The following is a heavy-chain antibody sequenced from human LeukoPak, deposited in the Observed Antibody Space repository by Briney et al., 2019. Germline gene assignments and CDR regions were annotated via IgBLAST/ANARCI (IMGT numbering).Heavy chain of an antibody. Sequence: ASVNVSCKVSGYTFTSYYMHWVRQAPGQGLEWMGIINPSGGSTSYAQKFQGRVTMTRDTSTSTVYMELSSLRSEDTAVYYCARDSIVATTGSYYYYYGMDVWGQGTTVTVSS. D-gene: IGHD5-12*01. V-gene: IGHV1-46*01. J-gene: IGHJ6*02. CDR1: GYTFTSYY. CDR2: INPSGGST. CDR3: ARDSIVATTGSYYYYYGMDV.